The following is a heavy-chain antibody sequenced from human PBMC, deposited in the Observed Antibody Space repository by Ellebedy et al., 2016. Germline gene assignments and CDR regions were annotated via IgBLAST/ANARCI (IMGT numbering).Heavy chain of an antibody. D-gene: IGHD4/OR15-4a*01. V-gene: IGHV3-66*01. CDR3: ATDYGRTDYYYFDY. Sequence: GESLKISCAVSGFTVSSNYMSWVRQAPGKGLEWVSVLYSGGTIYYADSVKGRFTISRDDFKNTLYLQMNSLRGEDTAVYYCATDYGRTDYYYFDYWGQGTLVTVSS. J-gene: IGHJ4*02. CDR2: LYSGGTI. CDR1: GFTVSSNY.